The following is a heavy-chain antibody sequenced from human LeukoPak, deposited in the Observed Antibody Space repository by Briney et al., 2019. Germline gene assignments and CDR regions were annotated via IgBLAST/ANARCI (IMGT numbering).Heavy chain of an antibody. D-gene: IGHD3-10*01. CDR3: ARLLWSQHHSYFDY. Sequence: GESLKISCKGSGYSFTTYWIGWVRQMPGKGLEWMGIIYPGDSDTRYSPSFKGQVTISADKSISTAYLQWSSLKASDTAMYYCARLLWSQHHSYFDYWGQGTLVTVSS. CDR1: GYSFTTYW. V-gene: IGHV5-51*01. CDR2: IYPGDSDT. J-gene: IGHJ4*02.